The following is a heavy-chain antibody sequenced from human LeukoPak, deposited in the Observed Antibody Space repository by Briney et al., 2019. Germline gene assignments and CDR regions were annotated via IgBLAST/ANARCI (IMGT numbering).Heavy chain of an antibody. J-gene: IGHJ4*02. V-gene: IGHV3-7*01. Sequence: GGSVRLSCAASGFTFSKYWMSWVRQAPGKGLEGVANINQDGSETYYVDSVKGGFTISRDNAKNSLFLQMNSLTAEDTAVYYCARKGGTRGPLNYWGQGTLVTVSS. D-gene: IGHD2-8*01. CDR3: ARKGGTRGPLNY. CDR1: GFTFSKYW. CDR2: INQDGSET.